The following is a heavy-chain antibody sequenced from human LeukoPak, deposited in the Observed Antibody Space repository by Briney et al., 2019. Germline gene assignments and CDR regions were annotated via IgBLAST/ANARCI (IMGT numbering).Heavy chain of an antibody. J-gene: IGHJ2*01. CDR1: GFTFSSNY. CDR2: IYSGGVT. CDR3: ARAGGGDKQQLVWYFDL. D-gene: IGHD6-13*01. Sequence: GGSLRLSCAASGFTFSSNYMSWVRRAPGKGLEWVSLIYSGGVTYYPDSVKGRFTISRDNSKNTLYLQMNSLRAEDTAVYYCARAGGGDKQQLVWYFDLWGRGTLVTVSS. V-gene: IGHV3-53*01.